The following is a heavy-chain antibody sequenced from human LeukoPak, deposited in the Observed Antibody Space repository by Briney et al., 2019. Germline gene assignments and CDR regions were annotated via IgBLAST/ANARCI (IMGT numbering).Heavy chain of an antibody. CDR1: GFTFSSYA. J-gene: IGHJ4*02. V-gene: IGHV3-30-3*01. D-gene: IGHD5-24*01. CDR3: TRVGYIDEGIDY. CDR2: ISYDGNNK. Sequence: GGSLRLSCAASGFTFSSYAMHWVRQAPGKGLEWVAVISYDGNNKYYADSVKGRFTISRDNAKNSLYLQMNSLRAEDTAIYYCTRVGYIDEGIDYWGQGTLVTVSS.